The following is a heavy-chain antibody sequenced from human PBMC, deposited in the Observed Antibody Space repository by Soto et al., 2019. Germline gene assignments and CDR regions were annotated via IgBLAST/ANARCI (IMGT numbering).Heavy chain of an antibody. CDR1: GGTFSSYA. J-gene: IGHJ6*01. Sequence: ASVKVSCKASGGTFSSYAISWVRQAPGQGLEWMGWISAYNGNTNYAQKLQGRVTMTTDTSTSTAYMELRSLRSDDTAVYYCARDIVLVPAATYYYYYGMDVWGQGTTVTVYS. CDR2: ISAYNGNT. V-gene: IGHV1-18*01. CDR3: ARDIVLVPAATYYYYYGMDV. D-gene: IGHD2-2*01.